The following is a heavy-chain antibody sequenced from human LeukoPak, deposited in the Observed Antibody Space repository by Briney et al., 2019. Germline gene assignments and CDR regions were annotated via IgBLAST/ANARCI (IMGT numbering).Heavy chain of an antibody. J-gene: IGHJ6*02. D-gene: IGHD2-2*01. CDR2: IYYSGST. CDR1: GGSISSYY. V-gene: IGHV4-59*01. Sequence: PSETLSLTCSVSGGSISSYYWSWIRQPPGKGLEYIGYIYYSGSTNYNPSLKSRVTISVDTSKDQFSLNLTSVTAADTAVYYCARLKCISTTCPSRYVMDVWGQVTTVTVSS. CDR3: ARLKCISTTCPSRYVMDV.